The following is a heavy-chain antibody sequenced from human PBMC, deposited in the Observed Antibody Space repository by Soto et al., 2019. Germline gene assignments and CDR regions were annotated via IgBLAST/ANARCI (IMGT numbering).Heavy chain of an antibody. CDR1: GGSISSTGYV. J-gene: IGHJ4*02. V-gene: IGHV4-31*03. Sequence: QVQLQESGPGLVEPSQTLSLTCTVSGGSISSTGYVWTWIRQHPGKGLEWIGYIFYSGSTFHNPSLKTRVTISVDTSKNQLSLELSSVTAADTAVYSCAREAGRGDYFEYWGQGTLVTVSS. D-gene: IGHD6-19*01. CDR3: AREAGRGDYFEY. CDR2: IFYSGST.